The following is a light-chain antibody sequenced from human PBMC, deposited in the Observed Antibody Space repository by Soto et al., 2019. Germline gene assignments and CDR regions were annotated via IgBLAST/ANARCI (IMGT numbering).Light chain of an antibody. CDR3: HQYDNWPRT. CDR2: DAS. Sequence: EIVLIQSPATLSLSPGERATLSCRASQSVSSSLAWYQQNPGQAPRLLIFDASNRATGIPVRFSGSGSGTDFTLTISSLEPEDFTVYYCHQYDNWPRTFGQGTKV. J-gene: IGKJ1*01. CDR1: QSVSSS. V-gene: IGKV3-11*01.